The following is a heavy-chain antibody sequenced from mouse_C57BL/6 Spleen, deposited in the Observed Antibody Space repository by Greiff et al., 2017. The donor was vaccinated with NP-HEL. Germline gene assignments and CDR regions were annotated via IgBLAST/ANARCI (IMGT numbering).Heavy chain of an antibody. V-gene: IGHV2-5*01. CDR3: AKGDYGSSSYYAMDY. Sequence: QVHVKQSGPGLVQPSQSLSITCTVSGFSLTSYGVHWVRQSPGKGLEWLGVIWRGGSTDYNAAFMSRLSITKDNAKSQVFFKMNSLQADDTAIYYCAKGDYGSSSYYAMDYWGQGTSVTVSS. J-gene: IGHJ4*01. CDR2: IWRGGST. D-gene: IGHD1-1*01. CDR1: GFSLTSYG.